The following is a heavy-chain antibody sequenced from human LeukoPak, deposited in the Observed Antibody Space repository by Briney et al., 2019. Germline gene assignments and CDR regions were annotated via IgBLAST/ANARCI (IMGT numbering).Heavy chain of an antibody. CDR2: IYPGDSDT. Sequence: GESLKISCKGSGYSFTNYWIGWVRQMPGKGLEWMGIIYPGDSDTRYSPSFQGQVTISADKSISTAYLQWSSLRASDTAMYYCARHGIRSTSRQAMDVWGQGTTVTVSS. CDR1: GYSFTNYW. D-gene: IGHD2-2*01. J-gene: IGHJ6*02. CDR3: ARHGIRSTSRQAMDV. V-gene: IGHV5-51*01.